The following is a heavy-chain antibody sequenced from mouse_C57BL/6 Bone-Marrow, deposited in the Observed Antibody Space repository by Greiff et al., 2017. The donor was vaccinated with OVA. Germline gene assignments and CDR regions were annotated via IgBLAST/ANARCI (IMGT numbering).Heavy chain of an antibody. Sequence: QVQLQQPGAELVKPGASVKLSCKASGYTFTSYWMHWVKQRPGQGLEWIGMIHPNSGSTNYNEKFKSKATLTVDKSSSTAYMQLSSLTSEDSAVYYCARCGLRSFLYYAKDYWGQGTSVTVSS. CDR2: IHPNSGST. J-gene: IGHJ4*01. V-gene: IGHV1-64*01. CDR1: GYTFTSYW. CDR3: ARCGLRSFLYYAKDY. D-gene: IGHD2-4*01.